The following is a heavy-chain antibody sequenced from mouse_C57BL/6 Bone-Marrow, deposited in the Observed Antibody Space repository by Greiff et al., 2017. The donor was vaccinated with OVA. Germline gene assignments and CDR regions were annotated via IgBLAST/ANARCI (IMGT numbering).Heavy chain of an antibody. D-gene: IGHD2-1*01. CDR2: IRNKANGYTT. CDR1: GFTFTDYY. CDR3: ARVYGNYVFYWYFDV. V-gene: IGHV7-3*01. J-gene: IGHJ1*03. Sequence: VQLKESGGGLVQPGGSLSLSCAASGFTFTDYYMSWVRQPPGKALEWLGFIRNKANGYTTEYSASVKGRFTISRDNSQSILYIQMNALRAEDSATYYCARVYGNYVFYWYFDVWGTGTTVTVSS.